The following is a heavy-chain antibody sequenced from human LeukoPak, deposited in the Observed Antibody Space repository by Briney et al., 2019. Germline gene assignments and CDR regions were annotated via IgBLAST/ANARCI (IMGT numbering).Heavy chain of an antibody. J-gene: IGHJ4*02. CDR3: AWSRVRGVIWGNY. Sequence: SETLSLTRTDSGGSISSSSYYWGWIRQPPGKGLEWIGRIYTSGSTNYNPSLKSRVTMSVDTSKNQFSLKLSSVTAADPDVYYCAWSRVRGVIWGNYWGQGTLVTVSS. CDR2: IYTSGST. CDR1: GGSISSSSYY. V-gene: IGHV4-39*07. D-gene: IGHD3-10*01.